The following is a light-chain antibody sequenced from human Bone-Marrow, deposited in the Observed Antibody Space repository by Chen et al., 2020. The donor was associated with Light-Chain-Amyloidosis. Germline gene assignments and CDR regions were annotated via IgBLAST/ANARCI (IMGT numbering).Light chain of an antibody. J-gene: IGKJ4*01. CDR1: QSVSNY. Sequence: EIVLTQSPATLSLSPEARATLSCRASQSVSNYLAWYQQKPGQAPRLLIYDASERATGIPARFSGRGSGTDCTLTSRSLEPVDFEGYYCRQRVNWRTCGGGTKVEFK. V-gene: IGKV3-11*01. CDR3: RQRVNWRT. CDR2: DAS.